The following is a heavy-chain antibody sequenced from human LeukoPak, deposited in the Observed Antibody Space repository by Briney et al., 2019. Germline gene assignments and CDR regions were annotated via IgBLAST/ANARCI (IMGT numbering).Heavy chain of an antibody. CDR3: ARDVIGGSGNYGPEY. CDR1: GFTLSNYG. CDR2: IWYDGSNK. Sequence: PGGSLRLSRAASGFTLSNYGMHWVRQAPGKGEGWVAVIWYDGSNKNYTHPVKGRFTIHRDISKNTLFLKTNSLRAEDTAVYYCARDVIGGSGNYGPEYWGQGTPVTVSS. J-gene: IGHJ4*02. D-gene: IGHD3-10*01. V-gene: IGHV3-33*01.